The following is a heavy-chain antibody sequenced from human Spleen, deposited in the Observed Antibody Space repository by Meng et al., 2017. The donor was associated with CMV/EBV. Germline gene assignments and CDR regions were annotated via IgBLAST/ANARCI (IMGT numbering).Heavy chain of an antibody. J-gene: IGHJ4*02. D-gene: IGHD1-26*01. CDR2: IYPGDSDT. Sequence: KVSCKASGYSFTTYWIGWVRQMPGKGLEWMGIIYPGDSDTRYSPSFQGQVTISADKSISTAYLQWSSLKASDTAMYYCARPGTYYGPLDYWGQGTLVTVSS. CDR3: ARPGTYYGPLDY. CDR1: GYSFTTYW. V-gene: IGHV5-51*01.